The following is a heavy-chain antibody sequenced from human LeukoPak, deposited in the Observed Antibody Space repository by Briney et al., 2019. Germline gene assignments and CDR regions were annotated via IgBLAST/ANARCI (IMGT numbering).Heavy chain of an antibody. CDR1: GGSISSSSYY. CDR3: ARAQSSSWYRGPFDY. V-gene: IGHV4-39*07. CDR2: IYYSGST. J-gene: IGHJ4*02. D-gene: IGHD6-13*01. Sequence: PSETLSLTCTVSGGSISSSSYYWGWIRQPPGKGLEWIGSIYYSGSTYYNPSLKSRVTISVDTSKNQFSLKLSSVTAADTAVYYCARAQSSSWYRGPFDYWGQGTLVTVSS.